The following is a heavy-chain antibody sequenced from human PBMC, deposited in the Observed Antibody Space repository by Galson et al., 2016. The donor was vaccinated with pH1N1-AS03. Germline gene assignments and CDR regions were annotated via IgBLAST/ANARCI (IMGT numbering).Heavy chain of an antibody. CDR3: AREDGSTVISKFDY. J-gene: IGHJ4*02. Sequence: TLSLTCTVSSASISSSTYYWSWIRQPAGKGLEWIGRGYSSGHTNYNPSLKGRVTISVDTSKNQFSLRLSSVTAADTAFYYCAREDGSTVISKFDYWGQGTLVTVSS. CDR2: GYSSGHT. V-gene: IGHV4-61*02. CDR1: SASISSSTYY. D-gene: IGHD5-24*01.